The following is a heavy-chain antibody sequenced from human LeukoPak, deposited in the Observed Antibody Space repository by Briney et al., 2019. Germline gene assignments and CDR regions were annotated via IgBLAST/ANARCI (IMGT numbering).Heavy chain of an antibody. V-gene: IGHV3-48*01. D-gene: IGHD6-13*01. CDR3: ARVVSTSED. CDR2: MTGNSKTI. Sequence: PGGSLRLSCAASGFAFNIYSMNWVRQAPGKGLEWISYMTGNSKTINYADSVKGRFTISRDNAENSLFLQMNSLRVEDTAVYYCARVVSTSEDWGQGTLVTVSS. CDR1: GFAFNIYS. J-gene: IGHJ4*02.